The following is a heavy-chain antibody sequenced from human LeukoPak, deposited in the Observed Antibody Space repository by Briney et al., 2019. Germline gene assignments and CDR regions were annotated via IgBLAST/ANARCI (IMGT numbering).Heavy chain of an antibody. CDR1: GFTFDDYG. D-gene: IGHD2-2*02. V-gene: IGHV3-20*04. J-gene: IGHJ3*02. CDR2: INWNGGST. CDR3: ARSPLLCSSTSCYTGAFDI. Sequence: RPGGSLRLSCAASGFTFDDYGMSWVRHAPGKGLEWVSGINWNGGSTGYADSVKGRFTISRDNAKNSLYLQMNSLRAEDTALYYCARSPLLCSSTSCYTGAFDIWGQGTMVTVSS.